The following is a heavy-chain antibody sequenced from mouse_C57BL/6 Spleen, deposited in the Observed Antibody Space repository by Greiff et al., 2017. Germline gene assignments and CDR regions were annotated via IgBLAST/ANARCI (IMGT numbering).Heavy chain of an antibody. Sequence: VQLQQSGPELVKPGASVKISCKASGYAFSSSWMNWVKQRPGKGLEWIGRIYPGDGDTNYNGKFKGKATLTADKSSSTAYMQLSSLTSEDSAVYFCARGAQATLYWYFDVWGTGTTVTVSS. V-gene: IGHV1-82*01. CDR3: ARGAQATLYWYFDV. D-gene: IGHD3-2*02. CDR1: GYAFSSSW. J-gene: IGHJ1*03. CDR2: IYPGDGDT.